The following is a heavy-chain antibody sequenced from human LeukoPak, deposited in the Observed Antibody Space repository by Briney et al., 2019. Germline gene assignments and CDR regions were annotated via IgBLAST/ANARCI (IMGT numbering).Heavy chain of an antibody. V-gene: IGHV3-48*03. Sequence: GGSLRLSCAASGFTFSSYEMNWVRQAPGKGLEWVSYISSSGSTIYYADSVKGRFTISRDNAKNSLYLQMSSLRAEDTAVYYCARGPGGITFGGVIAHYFDYWGQGTLVTVSS. CDR1: GFTFSSYE. J-gene: IGHJ4*02. CDR3: ARGPGGITFGGVIAHYFDY. CDR2: ISSSGSTI. D-gene: IGHD3-16*02.